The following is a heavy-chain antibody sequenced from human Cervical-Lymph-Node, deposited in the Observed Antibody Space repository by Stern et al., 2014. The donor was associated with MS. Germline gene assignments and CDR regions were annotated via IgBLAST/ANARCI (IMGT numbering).Heavy chain of an antibody. Sequence: QLQLQESGPGLVKPSETLSLTCTVSGGSISSYYWSWIRQPPGKGLEWIGYIYYSGSTNYNPSLKSRVPISVDTSKNQFSLKLSSVTAADTAVYYCARAGQQLVLRWFDPWGQGTLVTVSS. V-gene: IGHV4-59*01. CDR2: IYYSGST. J-gene: IGHJ5*02. CDR1: GGSISSYY. CDR3: ARAGQQLVLRWFDP. D-gene: IGHD6-13*01.